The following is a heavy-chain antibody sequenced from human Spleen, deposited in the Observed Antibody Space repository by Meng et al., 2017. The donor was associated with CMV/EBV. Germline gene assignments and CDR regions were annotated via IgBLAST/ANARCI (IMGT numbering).Heavy chain of an antibody. J-gene: IGHJ6*02. Sequence: SVKVSCKASGGTFSSYSINWVRQAPGQGLEWMGRIIPILDITNYAQQFQGRVTFTAGKFTNTAYMELSSLRSEDTAVYYCARGMRGSRSSSSPYYYYGMDVWGQGTTVTVSS. CDR3: ARGMRGSRSSSSPYYYYGMDV. CDR1: GGTFSSYS. D-gene: IGHD6-6*01. V-gene: IGHV1-69*02. CDR2: IIPILDIT.